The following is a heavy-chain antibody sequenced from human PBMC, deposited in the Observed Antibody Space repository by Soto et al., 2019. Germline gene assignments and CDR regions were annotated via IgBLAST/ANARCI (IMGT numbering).Heavy chain of an antibody. V-gene: IGHV3-23*01. J-gene: IGHJ4*02. CDR1: GFTVSSYA. CDR3: AKDRLPAATTEFFGD. Sequence: ESGGGLVQPGGSLRLSCAASGFTVSSYAMSWVRQAPGKGLEWVSGISGSGDTTYYADSVKGRFTISRDSSKNTLNLQMNSLRAEDTAVYYCAKDRLPAATTEFFGDWGQGTLVTVSS. D-gene: IGHD2-2*01. CDR2: ISGSGDTT.